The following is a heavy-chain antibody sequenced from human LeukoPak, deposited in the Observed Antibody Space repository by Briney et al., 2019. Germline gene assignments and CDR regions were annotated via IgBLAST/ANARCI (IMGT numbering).Heavy chain of an antibody. CDR1: GFSLSTGGVG. J-gene: IGHJ4*02. CDR3: AHYYGSGSYQNRYFDY. CDR2: IYWDDDK. D-gene: IGHD3-10*01. Sequence: SGPTLVKPTQTLTLTCTLSGFSLSTGGVGVGWIRQPPGKALEWLALIYWDDDKYYSPSLKIRLTITRDTSKNQVVLTMTNVDPVDTGTYFCAHYYGSGSYQNRYFDYWGQGALVTVSS. V-gene: IGHV2-5*02.